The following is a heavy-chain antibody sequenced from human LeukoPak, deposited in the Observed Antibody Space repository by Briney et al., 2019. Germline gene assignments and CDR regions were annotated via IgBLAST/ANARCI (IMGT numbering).Heavy chain of an antibody. D-gene: IGHD3-10*01. J-gene: IGHJ4*02. Sequence: ASVKVSCKASGYTFTSYGISWVRQAPGQGLEWMGWINPNSGDTNYAQKFQGRLTLTRDTSISTAYMELSRLTSDDTALYYCAREGLSLINFDSWGQGTLITVSS. CDR2: INPNSGDT. CDR1: GYTFTSYG. CDR3: AREGLSLINFDS. V-gene: IGHV1-2*02.